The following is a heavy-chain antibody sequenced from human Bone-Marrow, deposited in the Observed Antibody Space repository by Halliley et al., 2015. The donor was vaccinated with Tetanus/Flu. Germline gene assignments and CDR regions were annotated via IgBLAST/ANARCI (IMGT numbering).Heavy chain of an antibody. V-gene: IGHV4-34*01. CDR2: INHRGST. Sequence: TLSLTCAVYGGSFSGYYWSWIRQPPGKGLEWIGEINHRGSTNYNPSLKSRVTISVDTSKNQFSLKLSSVTAADTAVYYCARDSYSWSVMGEFDPWGQGTLVIVSS. CDR1: GGSFSGYY. CDR3: ARDSYSWSVMGEFDP. J-gene: IGHJ5*02. D-gene: IGHD1-26*01.